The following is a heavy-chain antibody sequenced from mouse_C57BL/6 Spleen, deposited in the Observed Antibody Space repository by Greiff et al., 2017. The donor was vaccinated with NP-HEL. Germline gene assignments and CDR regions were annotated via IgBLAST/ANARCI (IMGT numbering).Heavy chain of an antibody. J-gene: IGHJ2*01. V-gene: IGHV3-8*01. CDR3: ARADDGYPYYFDY. Sequence: DVHLVESGPGLAKPSQTLSLTCSVTGYSITSDYWNWIRKFPGNKLEYMGYISYSGSTYYNPSLKSRISITRDTSKNQYYLQLNSVTTEDTATYYCARADDGYPYYFDYWGQGTTLTVSS. CDR2: ISYSGST. D-gene: IGHD2-3*01. CDR1: GYSITSDY.